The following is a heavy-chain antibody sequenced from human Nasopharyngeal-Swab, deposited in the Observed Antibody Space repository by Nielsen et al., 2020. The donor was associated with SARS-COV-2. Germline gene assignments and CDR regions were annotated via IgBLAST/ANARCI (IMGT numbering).Heavy chain of an antibody. V-gene: IGHV4-34*01. D-gene: IGHD3-10*01. CDR1: GGSFSGYY. J-gene: IGHJ6*02. CDR2: INHSGST. CDR3: ASGSGSYYKGPGV. Sequence: SETLSLTCAVYGGSFSGYYWSWIRQPPGKGLEWIGEINHSGSTNYNPSLKSRVTISVDTSKNQFSLKLSSVTAADTAVYYCASGSGSYYKGPGVWGQGTTVTVSS.